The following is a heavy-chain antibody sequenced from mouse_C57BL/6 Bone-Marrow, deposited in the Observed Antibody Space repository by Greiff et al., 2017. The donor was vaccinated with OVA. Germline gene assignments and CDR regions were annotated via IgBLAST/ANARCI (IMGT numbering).Heavy chain of an antibody. D-gene: IGHD2-4*01. CDR3: ARKDNYDYDEGFAY. CDR2: IWSGGST. CDR1: GFSLTSYG. Sequence: VKLVESGPGLVQPSQSLSITCTVSGFSLTSYGVHWVRQSPGTGLEWLGVIWSGGSTDYNAAFISRLSISKDNSKSQVFFKMNSLQADDTAIYYCARKDNYDYDEGFAYWGQGTLVTVSA. J-gene: IGHJ3*01. V-gene: IGHV2-2*01.